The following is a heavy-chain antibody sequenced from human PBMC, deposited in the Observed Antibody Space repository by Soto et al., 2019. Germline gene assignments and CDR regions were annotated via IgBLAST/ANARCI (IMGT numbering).Heavy chain of an antibody. CDR2: IYSGGST. CDR1: GFTVSSNY. Sequence: PGGSLRLSCAASGFTVSSNYMSRVRQAPGKGLEWVSVIYSGGSTYYADSVKGRFTISRDNSKNTLYLQMNSLRAEDTAVYYCGKEKISTSCCNWFDPWGQGTLVTVSS. J-gene: IGHJ5*02. CDR3: GKEKISTSCCNWFDP. D-gene: IGHD2-2*01. V-gene: IGHV3-53*01.